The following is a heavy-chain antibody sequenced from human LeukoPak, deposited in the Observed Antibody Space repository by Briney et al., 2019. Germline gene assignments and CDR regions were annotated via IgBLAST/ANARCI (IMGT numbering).Heavy chain of an antibody. D-gene: IGHD2-15*01. CDR3: ARAHQVENYYYYGMDV. CDR2: IWYDGSNK. V-gene: IGHV3-33*01. CDR1: GITFSSYA. Sequence: GGSLRLSCAASGITFSSYAMHWVRQAPGKGLEWVAVIWYDGSNKYYADSVKGRFTISRDNSRNTLYLQINSLRAEDTAVYYCARAHQVENYYYYGMDVWGKGTTVTVSS. J-gene: IGHJ6*04.